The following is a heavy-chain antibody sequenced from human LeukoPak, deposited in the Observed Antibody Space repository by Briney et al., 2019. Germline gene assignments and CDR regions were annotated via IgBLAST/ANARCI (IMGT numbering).Heavy chain of an antibody. V-gene: IGHV1-18*01. CDR2: ISAYNGNT. CDR3: ARREDYGGNLPGGWFDP. D-gene: IGHD4-23*01. Sequence: RASVKVSCKASGYTFTSYGISWVRQAPGQGLEWMGWISAYNGNTNYAQKLQVRVTMTTDTSTSTAYMELRSLRSDDTAVYYCARREDYGGNLPGGWFDPWGQGTLVTVSS. J-gene: IGHJ5*02. CDR1: GYTFTSYG.